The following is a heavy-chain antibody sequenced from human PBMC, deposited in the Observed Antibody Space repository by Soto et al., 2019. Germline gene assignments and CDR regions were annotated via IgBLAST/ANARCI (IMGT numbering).Heavy chain of an antibody. CDR1: GGSSSSGVYY. D-gene: IGHD1-26*01. CDR3: ARAGRALYYYGMDV. V-gene: IGHV4-31*03. CDR2: IYYSGST. Sequence: PSETLSLTCTVSGGSSSSGVYYWSWIRHHPGKGLEWIGYIYYSGSTYYNPSLKSRVTISVDTSKNQFSLKLSSVTAADTAVYYCARAGRALYYYGMDVWGQGTTVTVSS. J-gene: IGHJ6*02.